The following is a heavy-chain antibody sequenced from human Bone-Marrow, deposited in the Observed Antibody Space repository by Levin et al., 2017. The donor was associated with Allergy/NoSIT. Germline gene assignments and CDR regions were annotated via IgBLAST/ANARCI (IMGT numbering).Heavy chain of an antibody. J-gene: IGHJ4*02. CDR3: ARGRGSGLAAPGTDY. Sequence: PGGSLRLSCAASGFTFETYAMHWVRHTPGNGLEWVSGISWNSAKTGYADSVKGRFTISRDNAKNSLSLQMNSLRPEDTALYYCARGRGSGLAAPGTDYWGQGTLVTVSS. V-gene: IGHV3-9*01. CDR2: ISWNSAKT. D-gene: IGHD6-25*01. CDR1: GFTFETYA.